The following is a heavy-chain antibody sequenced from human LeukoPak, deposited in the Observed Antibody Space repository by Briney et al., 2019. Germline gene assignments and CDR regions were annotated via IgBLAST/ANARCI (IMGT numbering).Heavy chain of an antibody. J-gene: IGHJ6*03. V-gene: IGHV4-39*07. CDR3: AAVPSASPYDYYDYMDV. D-gene: IGHD2-2*01. CDR1: AGSISSSSYY. Sequence: SETLSLTCTVAAGSISSSSYYCWWIRQPAGGGQGWIGSIYYGGSTYYHPSLKSRVTISVDRSKNQFSLQLSSVTAADTAVYYCAAVPSASPYDYYDYMDVWGKGTTVTVS. CDR2: IYYGGST.